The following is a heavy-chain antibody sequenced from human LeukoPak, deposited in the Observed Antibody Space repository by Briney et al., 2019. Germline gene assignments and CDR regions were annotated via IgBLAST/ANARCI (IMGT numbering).Heavy chain of an antibody. CDR1: GFIFSSHG. D-gene: IGHD2-8*01. J-gene: IGHJ3*02. V-gene: IGHV3-33*01. CDR3: ARAMRYQLLDDAFDI. Sequence: PGGSLRLSCVVSGFIFSSHGMHWVRQALGKGLEWVALIWYDGSKKYYVDSVKGRFTISRDNLKNTLYLQMNRLRAEDTAVYYCARAMRYQLLDDAFDIWGQGTMVTVSS. CDR2: IWYDGSKK.